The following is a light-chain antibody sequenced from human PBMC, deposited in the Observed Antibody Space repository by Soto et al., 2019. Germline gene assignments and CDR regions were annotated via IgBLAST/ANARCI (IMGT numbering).Light chain of an antibody. CDR3: QQYGNFPYT. Sequence: EIVLTQSPGTLSLSPGERATLSCRASQSVRSSYFAWYQQKPGQAPRLLIYGASSRATGVPDRVSGSGSGTDFTLTINRLEPEDFAVYYCQQYGNFPYTFGQGTKLEIK. J-gene: IGKJ2*01. CDR2: GAS. V-gene: IGKV3-20*01. CDR1: QSVRSSY.